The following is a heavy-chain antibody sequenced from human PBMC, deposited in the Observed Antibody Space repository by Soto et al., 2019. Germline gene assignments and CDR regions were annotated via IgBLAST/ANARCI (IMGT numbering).Heavy chain of an antibody. D-gene: IGHD3-3*01. Sequence: EVQLLESGGGLVQPGGSLRLSCAASGFTFSSYAMSWVRQAPGKGLEWVSAISGSGGSTYYADSVKGRFTISRDNSKNTLYLQMNSLRAEDTAVYYCAKDMADTSYYDFWSGYGPYYMDVWGKGTTVTVSS. CDR2: ISGSGGST. CDR1: GFTFSSYA. J-gene: IGHJ6*03. CDR3: AKDMADTSYYDFWSGYGPYYMDV. V-gene: IGHV3-23*01.